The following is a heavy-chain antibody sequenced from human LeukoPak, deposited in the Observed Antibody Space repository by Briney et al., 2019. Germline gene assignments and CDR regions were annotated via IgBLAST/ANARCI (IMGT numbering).Heavy chain of an antibody. D-gene: IGHD3-22*01. CDR1: GFTFSSYS. Sequence: PGGSLRLSCAASGFTFSSYSMNWVRQAPGKGLEWVSSISSSSSYIYYADSVKGRFTISRDNAKNSLYLQMNSLRAEDTAVYYCARDMPLYYDSSGYGHAFDIWGQGKMVTVSS. V-gene: IGHV3-21*01. J-gene: IGHJ3*02. CDR2: ISSSSSYI. CDR3: ARDMPLYYDSSGYGHAFDI.